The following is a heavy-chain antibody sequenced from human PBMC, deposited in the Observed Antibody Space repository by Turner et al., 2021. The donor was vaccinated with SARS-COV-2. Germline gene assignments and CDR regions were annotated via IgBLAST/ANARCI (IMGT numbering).Heavy chain of an antibody. CDR2: IIPVFGTA. D-gene: IGHD1-26*01. J-gene: IGHJ6*02. CDR3: ARVYSGSYYWGYYYYGMDV. Sequence: QVQLVQSGAEVKKPGASVKVPGKASGGTFSSYVISWVRQAPGQGLEWMGGIIPVFGTANYAQKFQGRVTITADESTSTAYMELSSLRSEDTAVYYCARVYSGSYYWGYYYYGMDVWGQGTTVTVSS. CDR1: GGTFSSYV. V-gene: IGHV1-69*01.